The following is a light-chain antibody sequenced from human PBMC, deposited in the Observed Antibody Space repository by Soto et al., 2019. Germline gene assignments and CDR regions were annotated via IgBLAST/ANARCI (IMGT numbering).Light chain of an antibody. Sequence: EIVLTQSPATLSLSPGERATLSCRASQSVSIYLAWYQQKPGQAPRLLIYDASNRATGIPARFSGSGSGTDFSLTLSSLESEDFAVYYCQQRRNWPLTFGGGTKVEIK. CDR1: QSVSIY. CDR2: DAS. J-gene: IGKJ4*01. V-gene: IGKV3-11*01. CDR3: QQRRNWPLT.